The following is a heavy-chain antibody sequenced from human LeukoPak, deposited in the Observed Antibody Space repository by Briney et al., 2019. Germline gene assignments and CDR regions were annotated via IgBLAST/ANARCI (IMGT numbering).Heavy chain of an antibody. Sequence: PGGSLRLSCAASGFTFSSYSLNWVRQAPWKGLEWVSSVSTGSNYIYYADSVKGRFTISRDNAKKSLYLQMNSLRAEDTAVYYCARDSPGGGFDYWGQGTLVTVPS. J-gene: IGHJ4*02. V-gene: IGHV3-21*01. CDR1: GFTFSSYS. CDR2: VSTGSNYI. CDR3: ARDSPGGGFDY. D-gene: IGHD3-10*01.